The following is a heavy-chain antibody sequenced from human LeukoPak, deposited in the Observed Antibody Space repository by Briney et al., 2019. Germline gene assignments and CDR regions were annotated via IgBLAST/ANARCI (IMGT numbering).Heavy chain of an antibody. J-gene: IGHJ4*02. CDR3: ASLAVAGLSEGY. Sequence: SETLSLTCTVSGGSISSDSYYWAWIRQPPGKGLEWIASIYYSGSTYNNPSLKSRVTISVDTSRNQFSLKLSSVTAADTAVYYCASLAVAGLSEGYWGQGTLVTVSS. CDR1: GGSISSDSYY. D-gene: IGHD6-19*01. CDR2: IYYSGST. V-gene: IGHV4-39*01.